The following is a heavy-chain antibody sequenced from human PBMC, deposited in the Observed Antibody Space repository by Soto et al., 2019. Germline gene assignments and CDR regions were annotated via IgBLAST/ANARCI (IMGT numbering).Heavy chain of an antibody. Sequence: ESGGGLAQPGGSLRLSCVVSGFTFSNYWMTWVRQAPGKGLEWVANIKEDESEKYYVDSVKRRFTISRDNAKNSLYLQMNSLRAEDTAVYYCARGIDSFEIWGQGTMVTVSS. CDR2: IKEDESEK. CDR1: GFTFSNYW. CDR3: ARGIDSFEI. V-gene: IGHV3-7*03. D-gene: IGHD2-15*01. J-gene: IGHJ3*02.